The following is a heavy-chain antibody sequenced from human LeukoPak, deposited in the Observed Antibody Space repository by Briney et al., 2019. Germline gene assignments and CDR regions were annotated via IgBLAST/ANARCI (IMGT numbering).Heavy chain of an antibody. V-gene: IGHV4-30-4*08. CDR1: GGSISSGDYY. CDR3: ARGTPYYDFWSGTSYYYYMDV. Sequence: SETLSLTCTVSGGSISSGDYYWSWIRQPPGKGLEWIGYIYYSGSTYYNPSLKSRVTISVDTSKNQFSLKLSSVTAADTAVYYCARGTPYYDFWSGTSYYYYMDVWGKGTTVTVSS. D-gene: IGHD3-3*01. J-gene: IGHJ6*03. CDR2: IYYSGST.